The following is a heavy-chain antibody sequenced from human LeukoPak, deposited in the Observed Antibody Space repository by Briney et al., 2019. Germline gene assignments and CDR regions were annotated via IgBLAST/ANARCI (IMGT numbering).Heavy chain of an antibody. J-gene: IGHJ4*02. Sequence: PGGSLRLSCAASGFTFSDYYMTWVRQAPGKGLEWLSYITNRGDTVFYADSVKGRFTISRDNAKNSLYLQMNSLRAEDTAVYYCARDKVVGATYFDYWGQGTLVTVSS. CDR1: GFTFSDYY. CDR2: ITNRGDTV. V-gene: IGHV3-11*04. D-gene: IGHD1-26*01. CDR3: ARDKVVGATYFDY.